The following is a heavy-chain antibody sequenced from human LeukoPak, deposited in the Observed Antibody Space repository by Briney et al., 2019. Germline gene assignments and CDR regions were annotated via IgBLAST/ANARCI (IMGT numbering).Heavy chain of an antibody. J-gene: IGHJ4*02. V-gene: IGHV5-51*01. CDR2: IYPGDSDT. CDR1: GCSFTSYW. D-gene: IGHD5-18*01. Sequence: GESLQISCKGSGCSFTSYWIGWVRQLPGKGLEWMGIIYPGDSDTRYSPSFQGQVTISADKSISTAYLQWSSLKASDTAMYYCARLVDTAMVEFDYWGQGTLVTVSS. CDR3: ARLVDTAMVEFDY.